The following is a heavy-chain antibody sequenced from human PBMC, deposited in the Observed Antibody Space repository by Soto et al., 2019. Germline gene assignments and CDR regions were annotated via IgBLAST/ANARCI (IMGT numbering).Heavy chain of an antibody. D-gene: IGHD6-13*01. CDR3: ARGRGAAGTDSVQYYGMDV. CDR1: GFTFSSYS. J-gene: IGHJ6*02. CDR2: ISSSSSYI. V-gene: IGHV3-21*01. Sequence: EVQLVESGGGLVKPGGSLRLSCAASGFTFSSYSMNWVRQAPGKGLEWVSSISSSSSYIYYADSVKVRSTISRDNAKNSLYRQMNSLRAEDTAVYYCARGRGAAGTDSVQYYGMDVWGQGTTVTVSS.